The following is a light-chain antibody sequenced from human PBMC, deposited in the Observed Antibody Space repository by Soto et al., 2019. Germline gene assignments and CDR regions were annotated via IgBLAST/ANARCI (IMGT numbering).Light chain of an antibody. V-gene: IGLV2-14*01. CDR3: SSFGVSSTR. CDR2: DVS. Sequence: QSALTQAASVSGSPGQSITISCSGTSRDVGGSNYVSWYQQHPGEAPKLMLYDVSYRPSGISNRFSGSKSGNTASLTISRLQGEDEAYYFCSSFGVSSTRFGVGTKLTVL. CDR1: SRDVGGSNY. J-gene: IGLJ2*01.